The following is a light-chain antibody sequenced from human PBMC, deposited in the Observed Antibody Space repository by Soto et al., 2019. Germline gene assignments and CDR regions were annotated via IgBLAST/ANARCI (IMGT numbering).Light chain of an antibody. CDR1: QSVSSN. Sequence: EIVMTQSPATLSVSPGERATLSSRASQSVSSNLAWYQLKPGQAPRLLIYGASTRATGIPARFSGSGSGTEFTLTISSLQSEDFEVYYCHQYNDWPPKYTFGQGTKLEIK. V-gene: IGKV3-15*01. J-gene: IGKJ2*01. CDR2: GAS. CDR3: HQYNDWPPKYT.